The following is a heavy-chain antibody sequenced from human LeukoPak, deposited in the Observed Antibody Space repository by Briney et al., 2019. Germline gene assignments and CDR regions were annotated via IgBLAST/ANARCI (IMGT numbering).Heavy chain of an antibody. D-gene: IGHD2-8*01. V-gene: IGHV3-23*01. CDR1: GFTFSSNA. CDR3: AKGTRGSSTKYYFDY. J-gene: IGHJ4*02. CDR2: ISGSGGST. Sequence: GVSLRLSCAASGFTFSSNAMSWDRQAPGKGLEWVSAISGSGGSTYYADSMKGRFTISRDNSKNTLYLQMNSLRVEDTAVYYCAKGTRGSSTKYYFDYWGQGTLVTVSS.